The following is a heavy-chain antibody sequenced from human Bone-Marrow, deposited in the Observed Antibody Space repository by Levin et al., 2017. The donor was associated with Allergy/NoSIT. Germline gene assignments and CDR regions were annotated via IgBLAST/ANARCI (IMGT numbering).Heavy chain of an antibody. Sequence: GESLKISCAASGFTFSSYGMHWVRQAPGKGLEWVAVISYDGSNKYYADSVKGRFTISRDNSKNTLYLQMNSLRAEDTAVYYCAKGLRGYDYWGQGTLVTVSS. CDR3: AKGLRGYDY. CDR2: ISYDGSNK. V-gene: IGHV3-30*18. D-gene: IGHD3-3*01. CDR1: GFTFSSYG. J-gene: IGHJ4*02.